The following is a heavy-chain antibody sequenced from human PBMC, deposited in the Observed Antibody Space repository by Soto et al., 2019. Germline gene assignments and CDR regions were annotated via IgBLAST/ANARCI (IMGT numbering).Heavy chain of an antibody. Sequence: QVQLVQSGAEVKKPGSSVKVSCKASGGPFSSFALNWVRQAPGQGLEWMGGIIPILGSPNYPQTFQGRVTITADESTSTVYLDLSSLKSEDTDVYYCARQVQMLWAYFDYWGQGTLVTVSS. CDR1: GGPFSSFA. CDR2: IIPILGSP. D-gene: IGHD3-16*01. J-gene: IGHJ4*02. CDR3: ARQVQMLWAYFDY. V-gene: IGHV1-69*01.